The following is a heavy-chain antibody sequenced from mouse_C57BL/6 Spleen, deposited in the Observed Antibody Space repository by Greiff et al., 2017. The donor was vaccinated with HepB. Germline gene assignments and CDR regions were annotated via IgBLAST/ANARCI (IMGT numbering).Heavy chain of an antibody. V-gene: IGHV1-69*01. J-gene: IGHJ2*01. CDR3: ARSTGSSNYVRY. Sequence: QVQLQQPGAELVMPGASVKLSCKASGYTFTSYWMHWVKQRPGQGLEWIGEIDPSDSYTNYNQKFKGKSTLTVDKSSSTAYMQLSSLTSEDSAVYYCARSTGSSNYVRYWGQGTTLTVSA. CDR2: IDPSDSYT. CDR1: GYTFTSYW. D-gene: IGHD2-5*01.